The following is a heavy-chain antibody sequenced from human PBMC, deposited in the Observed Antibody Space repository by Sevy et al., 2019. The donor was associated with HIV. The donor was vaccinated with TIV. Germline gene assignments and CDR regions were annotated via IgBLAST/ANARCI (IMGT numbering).Heavy chain of an antibody. CDR2: INQHGSDK. J-gene: IGHJ4*02. Sequence: GGSLRLSCAGSGFIFSNFWMTWVRQGPGKGLEWVATINQHGSDKYYVDSVKGRFTISRDNAKNSVYLQMSSLRVEDKAMYYCASDYSWGQGTLVTVSS. V-gene: IGHV3-7*01. CDR3: ASDYS. CDR1: GFIFSNFW.